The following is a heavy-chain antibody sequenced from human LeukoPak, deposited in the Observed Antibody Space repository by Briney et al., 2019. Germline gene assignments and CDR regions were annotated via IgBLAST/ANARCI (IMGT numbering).Heavy chain of an antibody. J-gene: IGHJ4*02. CDR3: ASGYTSGWYVY. V-gene: IGHV4-34*01. Sequence: SESLSLTCAVYGLSFSAYYWSWIRQPPGKRLEWIGETYHCGSTDYNPSLKSRVTISVDTSKNQFSLNLSSVTAADTAVYYCASGYTSGWYVYWGQGKLVTTSS. CDR2: TYHCGST. D-gene: IGHD6-19*01. CDR1: GLSFSAYY.